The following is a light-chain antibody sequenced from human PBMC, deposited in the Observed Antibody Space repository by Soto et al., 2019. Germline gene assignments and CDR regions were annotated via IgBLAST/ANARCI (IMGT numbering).Light chain of an antibody. J-gene: IGKJ2*01. Sequence: EIELTQSTGTLSLSPGDRETLSCRASQSVSSSYLAWYQQKPGQAPRLLIYGASSRATGIPDRFSGSGSGTDFTLTISRLEPEDFAVYYCQQYGSSPSFGQGTKLEIK. V-gene: IGKV3-20*01. CDR3: QQYGSSPS. CDR2: GAS. CDR1: QSVSSSY.